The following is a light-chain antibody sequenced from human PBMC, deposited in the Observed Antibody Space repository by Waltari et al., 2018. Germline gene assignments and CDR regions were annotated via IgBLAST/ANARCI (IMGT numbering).Light chain of an antibody. V-gene: IGKV1D-13*01. J-gene: IGKJ1*01. CDR1: QATTSD. Sequence: AIQLTQSPSFLSASVGDRVTITCRTSQATTSDFAWDQQQTGKPPKPLIYDTSTLERGDPCSFSSGRTGEELTLTISSLQPEDVGTYYCQQFNEYPWTFGQGTKVEIK. CDR2: DTS. CDR3: QQFNEYPWT.